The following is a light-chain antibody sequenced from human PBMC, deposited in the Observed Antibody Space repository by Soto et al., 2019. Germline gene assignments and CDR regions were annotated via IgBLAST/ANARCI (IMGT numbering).Light chain of an antibody. CDR2: DAS. J-gene: IGKJ4*01. CDR3: QKYNSVPLT. CDR1: QSVSGW. Sequence: DIQMTQSPSTLSASVVDTFTVTVLASQSVSGWLAWYQQKPGEAPKLLIYDASSLESGVPSRFSGSGSGTEFTLTISSLQPEDVATYYCQKYNSVPLTFGGGTKVDIK. V-gene: IGKV1-5*01.